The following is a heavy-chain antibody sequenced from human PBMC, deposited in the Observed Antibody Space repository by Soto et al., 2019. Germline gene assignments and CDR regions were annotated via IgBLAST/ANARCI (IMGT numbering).Heavy chain of an antibody. V-gene: IGHV4-34*01. J-gene: IGHJ6*02. Sequence: QVQLQQWGAGLLKPSETLSLTCAVYGGSFSSYYWNWIRQPPGKGLEWMGEINHSGSTNYKPSLKSRVTISVDTSKKQFSLKLSSVTAADTAVYYCAGGRGVRGTVIATYYSYGVDVWGQGTTVTVSS. CDR2: INHSGST. D-gene: IGHD3-10*01. CDR3: AGGRGVRGTVIATYYSYGVDV. CDR1: GGSFSSYY.